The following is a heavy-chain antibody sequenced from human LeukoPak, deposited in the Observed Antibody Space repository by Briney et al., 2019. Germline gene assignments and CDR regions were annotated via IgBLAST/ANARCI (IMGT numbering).Heavy chain of an antibody. CDR3: AREFEATGFWALDY. CDR2: MNNDGRAI. V-gene: IGHV3-74*01. J-gene: IGHJ4*02. CDR1: GFTFNTYW. Sequence: PGGSLRLSCRVSGFTFNTYWMHWVRQAPGKGLVWVSRMNNDGRAISYADSVKGRFTISRDNAKNTLYLQMNSLRVEDTAVYYCAREFEATGFWALDYWGQGTLVTASS. D-gene: IGHD3-16*01.